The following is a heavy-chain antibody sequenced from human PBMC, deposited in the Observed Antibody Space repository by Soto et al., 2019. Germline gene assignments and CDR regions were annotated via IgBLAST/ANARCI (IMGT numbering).Heavy chain of an antibody. CDR3: AKDPHGITGTTSVWH. J-gene: IGHJ4*02. D-gene: IGHD1-7*01. V-gene: IGHV1-24*01. Sequence: ASVKVSCKVSGYTLTDLSMQWVRQAPGKGLEWMGGFDPEDGETIYAQKFQGRFTISRDNSKNTLYLQMNSLRAEDTAVYYCAKDPHGITGTTSVWHWGQGTLVTVSS. CDR2: FDPEDGET. CDR1: GYTLTDLS.